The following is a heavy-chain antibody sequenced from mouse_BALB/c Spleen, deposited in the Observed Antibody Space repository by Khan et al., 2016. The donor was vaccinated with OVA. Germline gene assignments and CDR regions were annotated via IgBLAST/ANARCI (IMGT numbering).Heavy chain of an antibody. CDR2: ISSSATYT. CDR1: GFTFSSFV. V-gene: IGHV5-9-1*01. D-gene: IGHD2-1*01. J-gene: IGHJ3*01. Sequence: EVELVESGGGLVEPGGSLKLSCAASGFTFSSFVMSWVRQTPEKRLEWVATISSSATYTYYLDSVKGRFTISRDNDKNTLYLQMNSPRSDDMAIYYDANGNYVWFAYWGQGTLVTVST. CDR3: ANGNYVWFAY.